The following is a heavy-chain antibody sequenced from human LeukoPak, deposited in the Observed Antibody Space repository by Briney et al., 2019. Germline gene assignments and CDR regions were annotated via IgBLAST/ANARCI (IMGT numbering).Heavy chain of an antibody. J-gene: IGHJ4*02. CDR2: ISGSGGST. Sequence: GGSLRLSCEASGFPFSSCAMNWVRQAPGKGLEWVSTISGSGGSTYYADSVKGRFTISRDKSKNTVHLQMNSLRAEDTAVYYCAKERGYGYNHIDYWGQGTLVIVSS. D-gene: IGHD5-24*01. CDR3: AKERGYGYNHIDY. V-gene: IGHV3-23*01. CDR1: GFPFSSCA.